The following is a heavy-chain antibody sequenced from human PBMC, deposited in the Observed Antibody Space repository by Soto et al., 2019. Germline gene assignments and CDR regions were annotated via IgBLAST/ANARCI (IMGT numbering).Heavy chain of an antibody. D-gene: IGHD3-16*01. CDR1: GYTFAANY. CDR3: ARWTSRGSYDS. J-gene: IGHJ4*02. V-gene: IGHV1-2*02. CDR2: INPKSDET. Sequence: QVQLVQSGSEVKKPGASVRVSCRTSGYTFAANYIHWVRQAPGKGLEWMGWINPKSDETKFSQRFQGRVALTKDTTSNTVHLDVANLRSEDTAVYYCARWTSRGSYDSWGQGTLITASS.